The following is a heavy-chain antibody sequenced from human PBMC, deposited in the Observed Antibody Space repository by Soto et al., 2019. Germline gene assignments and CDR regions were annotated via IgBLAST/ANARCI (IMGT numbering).Heavy chain of an antibody. CDR3: ARDQGATYYDFWSGYPRGYGMDV. D-gene: IGHD3-3*01. J-gene: IGHJ6*02. CDR1: GFTFSSYA. Sequence: GGSLRLSCAASGFTFSSYAMHWVRQAPGKGLEWVAVISYDGSNKYYADSVKGRFTISRDNSKNTLYLQMNSLRAEDTAVYYCARDQGATYYDFWSGYPRGYGMDVWGQGTTVTVSS. CDR2: ISYDGSNK. V-gene: IGHV3-30-3*01.